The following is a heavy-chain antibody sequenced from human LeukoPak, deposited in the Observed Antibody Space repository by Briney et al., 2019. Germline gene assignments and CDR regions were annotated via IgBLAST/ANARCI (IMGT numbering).Heavy chain of an antibody. CDR3: ARYPLLLNAFDI. CDR1: GFTVSDYF. Sequence: GGSLRLSCAASGFTVSDYFMTWIRLAPGKGLEWVSYITSGGANIYYADSVKGRFTVSRDNAQNSLYLQMNRLRAEDTAVYYCARYPLLLNAFDIWGQGTMVTVSS. J-gene: IGHJ3*02. CDR2: ITSGGANI. V-gene: IGHV3-11*04. D-gene: IGHD2-15*01.